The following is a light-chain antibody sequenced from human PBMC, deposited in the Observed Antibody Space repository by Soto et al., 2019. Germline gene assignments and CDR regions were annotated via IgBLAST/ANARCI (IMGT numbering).Light chain of an antibody. CDR3: TSPTGYGTML. CDR2: EVS. Sequence: QSVLTQPASVSGSPGQSITISCTGTSSDVGAYNFVSWYQQFPGKAPKLMIYEVSNRPSGASDRFSGSKSGNTASLIISGLQAEDEADYYCTSPTGYGTMLFGGGTKLTVL. CDR1: SSDVGAYNF. J-gene: IGLJ2*01. V-gene: IGLV2-14*01.